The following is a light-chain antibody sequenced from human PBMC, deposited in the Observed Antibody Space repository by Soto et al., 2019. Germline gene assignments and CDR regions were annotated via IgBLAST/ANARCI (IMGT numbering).Light chain of an antibody. CDR2: WAS. V-gene: IGKV4-1*01. Sequence: DIVMTQSPDSLAVSLGERATINCKSSQSVLYSSNNKNYLAWYQQKSRQPPKLLIYWASTREAGVPDRFSGSGSGTDFTLTISSLQAEDVAVYYCQQYFGTPLTFGGGTKVEIK. CDR3: QQYFGTPLT. CDR1: QSVLYSSNNKNY. J-gene: IGKJ4*01.